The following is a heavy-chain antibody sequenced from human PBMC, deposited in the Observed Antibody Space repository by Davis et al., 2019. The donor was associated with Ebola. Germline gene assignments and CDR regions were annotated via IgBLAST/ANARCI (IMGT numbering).Heavy chain of an antibody. CDR3: VKDSSNIWFDI. J-gene: IGHJ3*02. CDR2: INSDGSST. Sequence: HTGGSLRLSCAASGFTFSSYSMNWVRQAPGKGLVWVSRINSDGSSTSYADSVKGRFTISRDNAKNTLYLQMNSLRVEDSAIYYCVKDSSNIWFDIWGQGTLVTVSS. CDR1: GFTFSSYS. D-gene: IGHD2/OR15-2a*01. V-gene: IGHV3-74*01.